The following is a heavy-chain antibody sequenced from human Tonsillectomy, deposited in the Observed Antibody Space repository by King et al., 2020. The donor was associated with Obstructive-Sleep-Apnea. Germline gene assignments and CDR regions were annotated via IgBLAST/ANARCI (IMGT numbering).Heavy chain of an antibody. V-gene: IGHV4-59*08. CDR3: ATHELELRPFDY. Sequence: QLQESGPGLVKPSETLSLTCNVSGGSISSYFWSWIRQPPGKGLEWIGDISYSGTTKYNPILKSRVTISVDTSKTQFSLKLSSVTAADTAVYSCATHELELRPFDYWGQGALVTVSS. D-gene: IGHD1-7*01. CDR2: ISYSGTT. CDR1: GGSISSYF. J-gene: IGHJ4*02.